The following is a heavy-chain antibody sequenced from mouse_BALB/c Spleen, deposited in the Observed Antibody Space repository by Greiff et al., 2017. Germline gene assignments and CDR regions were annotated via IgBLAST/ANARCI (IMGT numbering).Heavy chain of an antibody. Sequence: EVKLMESGGGLVQPGGSRKLSCAASGFTFSDYGMAWVRQAPGKGPEWVAFLSNLAYSIYYADTVTGRFTISRENAKNTLYLEMSSLRSEDTAMYYCAREGENYGNPYYFDYWGRDTTLTVSS. CDR1: GFTFSDYG. J-gene: IGHJ2*01. V-gene: IGHV5-15*02. CDR3: AREGENYGNPYYFDY. D-gene: IGHD2-1*01. CDR2: LSNLAYSI.